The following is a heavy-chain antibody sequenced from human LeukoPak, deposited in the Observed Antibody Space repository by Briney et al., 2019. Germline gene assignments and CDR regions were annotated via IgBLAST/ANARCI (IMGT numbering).Heavy chain of an antibody. D-gene: IGHD3-9*01. V-gene: IGHV4-59*01. CDR3: ARDRPYYDILTGYPSGHFDY. J-gene: IGHJ4*02. CDR1: GGSIIGYY. CDR2: IYYSGST. Sequence: PSETLSLTCTVSGGSIIGYYWSWIRQPPGKGLEWIGYIYYSGSTNYNPSLKSRVTISVDTSKNQFSLKLSSVTAADTAVYYCARDRPYYDILTGYPSGHFDYWGQGTLVTVSS.